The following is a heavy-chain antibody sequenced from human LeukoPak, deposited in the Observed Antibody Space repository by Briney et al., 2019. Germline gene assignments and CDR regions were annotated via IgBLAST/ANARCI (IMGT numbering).Heavy chain of an antibody. D-gene: IGHD3-22*01. J-gene: IGHJ3*02. CDR2: IYYSGST. Sequence: SETLSLTCTVSGGSISSGDYYWSWIRQPPGKGLEWIGYIYYSGSTYYNLSLKSRVTISVDTSKNQFSLKLSSVTAADTAVYYCARGYDSSGYRYAFDIWGQGTMVTVSS. V-gene: IGHV4-30-4*01. CDR3: ARGYDSSGYRYAFDI. CDR1: GGSISSGDYY.